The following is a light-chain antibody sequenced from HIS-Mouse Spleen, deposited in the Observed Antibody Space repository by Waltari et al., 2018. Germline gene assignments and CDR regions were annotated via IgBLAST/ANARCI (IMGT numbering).Light chain of an antibody. CDR3: QQYGSSPTWT. J-gene: IGKJ1*01. Sequence: EIVLTQSPGTLSLSPGERATLSCRASQSVSSSYLAWYQQKPGQAPRLLIDGAASRATGIPDRVSGSGSGTDFTLTISRLEPEDFAVYYCQQYGSSPTWTFGQGTKVEIK. CDR2: GAA. CDR1: QSVSSSY. V-gene: IGKV3-20*01.